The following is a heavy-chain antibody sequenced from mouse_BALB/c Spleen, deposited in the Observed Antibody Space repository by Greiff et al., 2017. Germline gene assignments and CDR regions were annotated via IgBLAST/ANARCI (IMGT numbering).Heavy chain of an antibody. CDR1: GFAFSSYD. CDR2: ISSGGGST. CDR3: ARGGIYAMDY. V-gene: IGHV5-12-1*01. Sequence: DVHLVESGGGLVKPGGSLKLSCAASGFAFSSYDMSWVRQTPEKRLEWVAYISSGGGSTYYPDTVKGRFTISRDNAKNTLYLQMSSLKSEDTAMYYCARGGIYAMDYWGQGTSVTVSS. J-gene: IGHJ4*01.